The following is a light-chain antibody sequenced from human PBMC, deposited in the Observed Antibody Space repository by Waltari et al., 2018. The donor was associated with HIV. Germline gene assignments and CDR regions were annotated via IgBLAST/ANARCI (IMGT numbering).Light chain of an antibody. Sequence: DIVMTQSPAILSVSPGERVTLSCRASQGVGSNLAWYQQKVGQAPRLLIYGAATRAAEIPVRVSGSGSGTDFTLTIDSLQSEDFATYYCQQYNIRPRGNTFGQGTRLQIK. V-gene: IGKV3-15*01. CDR3: QQYNIRPRGNT. CDR1: QGVGSN. CDR2: GAA. J-gene: IGKJ2*01.